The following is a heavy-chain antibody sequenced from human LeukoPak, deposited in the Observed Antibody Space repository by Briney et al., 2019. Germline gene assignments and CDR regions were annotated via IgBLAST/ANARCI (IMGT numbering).Heavy chain of an antibody. D-gene: IGHD6-6*01. CDR2: IYYTGST. J-gene: IGHJ4*02. V-gene: IGHV4-59*08. CDR1: GGSIGSLY. CDR3: ARHRAYSSSSPFDY. Sequence: SETLSLTCSVSGGSIGSLYWSWIRQPPGKGLEWIGYIYYTGSTNYNPSLKSRVTMFVDMPKNQFSLRLSSVTAADTAVYYCARHRAYSSSSPFDYWGQGTLVTVSS.